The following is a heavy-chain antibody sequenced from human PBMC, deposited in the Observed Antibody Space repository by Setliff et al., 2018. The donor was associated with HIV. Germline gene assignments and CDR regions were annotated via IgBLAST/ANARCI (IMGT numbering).Heavy chain of an antibody. CDR2: INSDGSSI. V-gene: IGHV3-74*01. J-gene: IGHJ3*02. CDR3: ARHSDWYGNDAFDI. D-gene: IGHD6-19*01. Sequence: PGGSLRLSCAASGFIFSNYWMHWVRQAPGKGLVWVSRINSDGSSISYADSVKGRFIISRDNAKNTPYLQMNSLRGEDTAVYYCARHSDWYGNDAFDIWGQGTRVTVSS. CDR1: GFIFSNYW.